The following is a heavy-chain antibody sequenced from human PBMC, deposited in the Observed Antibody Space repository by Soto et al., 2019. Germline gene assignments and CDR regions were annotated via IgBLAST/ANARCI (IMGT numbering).Heavy chain of an antibody. V-gene: IGHV1-18*04. CDR1: GYTFTSYG. D-gene: IGHD6-13*01. J-gene: IGHJ5*02. CDR2: ISAYNGNT. CDR3: ARKSRSWSRWFGP. Sequence: QVQLVQSGAEVKKPGASVKVSCKASGYTFTSYGISWVRQAPGQGLEWMGWISAYNGNTNYAQKLQGRVTMTTDTSTSQAYMELRRPRSHDTAMYYCARKSRSWSRWFGPWGQGTLVTVSS.